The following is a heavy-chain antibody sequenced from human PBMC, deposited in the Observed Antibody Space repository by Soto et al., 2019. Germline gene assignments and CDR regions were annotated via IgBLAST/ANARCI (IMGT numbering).Heavy chain of an antibody. J-gene: IGHJ3*02. V-gene: IGHV4-39*07. Sequence: SETLSLTCTVSGGSIRESGFYWGWIRQPPGKGLEWIGCIYYSGSTNYNPSLRSRVTISLDTSKNQFSLRLTSLTAADTAIYYCARWGSAVTNAFDIWGQGTMVTVSS. CDR1: GGSIRESGFY. CDR3: ARWGSAVTNAFDI. D-gene: IGHD4-17*01. CDR2: IYYSGST.